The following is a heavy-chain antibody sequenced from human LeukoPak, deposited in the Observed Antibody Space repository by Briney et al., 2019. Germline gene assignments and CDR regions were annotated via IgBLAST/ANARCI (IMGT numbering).Heavy chain of an antibody. V-gene: IGHV3-23*01. CDR3: PRNLPYYTT. CDR1: GFTFSSYG. J-gene: IGHJ4*02. Sequence: SGGSLRLSCAASGFTFSSYGMSWVRQAPGKGLEWASAISGSGGSTYYADSVKGRFTISRDNAKNSLYLQMNSQRPEDTAVYYCPRNLPYYTTGGQGPLSTVPP. CDR2: ISGSGGST. D-gene: IGHD3-3*01.